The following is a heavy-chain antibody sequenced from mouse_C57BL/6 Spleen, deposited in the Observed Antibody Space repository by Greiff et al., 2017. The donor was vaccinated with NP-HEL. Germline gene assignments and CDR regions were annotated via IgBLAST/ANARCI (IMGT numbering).Heavy chain of an antibody. CDR2: IYPGDGDT. V-gene: IGHV1-80*01. Sequence: QLQQSGAELVKPGASVKISCKASGYAFSSYWMNGVKQRPGKGREWIGQIYPGDGDTNYNGKFKGKATLTADKSSSTAYMQLSSLTSEDSAVYFCARDYAMDYWGQGTSVTVSS. J-gene: IGHJ4*01. CDR1: GYAFSSYW. CDR3: ARDYAMDY.